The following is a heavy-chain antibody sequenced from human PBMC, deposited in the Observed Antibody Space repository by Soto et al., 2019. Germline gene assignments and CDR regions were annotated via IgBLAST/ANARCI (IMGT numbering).Heavy chain of an antibody. V-gene: IGHV4-31*03. CDR2: IYYSGST. Sequence: QVQLQESGPGLVKPSQTLSLTCTVSGGSISSGGYYWSWIRQHPGKGLEWIGYIYYSGSTYYNPSLKRRVTISVDTSKNQFSLKLSSVTAADTAVYYCARDQRGDNPNWYFDLWGRGTLVTVSS. CDR3: ARDQRGDNPNWYFDL. J-gene: IGHJ2*01. CDR1: GGSISSGGYY. D-gene: IGHD3-16*01.